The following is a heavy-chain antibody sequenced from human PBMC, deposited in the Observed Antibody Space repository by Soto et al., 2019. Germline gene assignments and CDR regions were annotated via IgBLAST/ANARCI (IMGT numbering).Heavy chain of an antibody. J-gene: IGHJ6*02. Sequence: PGESLKISCKGSGYSFTSYWISWVRQMPGKGLEWMGRIDPSDSYTNYSPSFQGHVTISADKSISTAYLQWSSLKASDTAMYYCARGLRLRFSIHYYYGMDVWGQGTTVTVSS. D-gene: IGHD5-12*01. V-gene: IGHV5-10-1*01. CDR3: ARGLRLRFSIHYYYGMDV. CDR1: GYSFTSYW. CDR2: IDPSDSYT.